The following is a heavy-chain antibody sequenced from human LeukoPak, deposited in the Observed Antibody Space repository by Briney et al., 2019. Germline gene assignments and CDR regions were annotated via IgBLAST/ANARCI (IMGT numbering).Heavy chain of an antibody. J-gene: IGHJ3*02. CDR2: IKQDGSEK. D-gene: IGHD1-26*01. Sequence: GGSLRLSCAASGFTLSAYWMSWVRQAPGKGLEWVANIKQDGSEKYYVDSVKGRFTISRDNAKNSLYLQMNSLRAEDTAVYYCARDIGASGIWGQGTMVTVSS. V-gene: IGHV3-7*04. CDR3: ARDIGASGI. CDR1: GFTLSAYW.